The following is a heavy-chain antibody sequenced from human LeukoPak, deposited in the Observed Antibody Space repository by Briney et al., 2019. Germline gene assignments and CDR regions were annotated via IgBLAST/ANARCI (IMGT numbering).Heavy chain of an antibody. D-gene: IGHD2-21*01. V-gene: IGHV1-69*01. J-gene: IGHJ2*01. CDR2: IIPVFGTT. CDR1: GGTFSSYA. CDR3: ARWARGVVVSNFDL. Sequence: KVSCKASGGTFSSYAISWVRQAPGQGLEWMGGIIPVFGTTNYAQKFQGRVTITADEYTSTAYIELSSLRSEDTAVYYCARWARGVVVSNFDLWGRGTLVTVSS.